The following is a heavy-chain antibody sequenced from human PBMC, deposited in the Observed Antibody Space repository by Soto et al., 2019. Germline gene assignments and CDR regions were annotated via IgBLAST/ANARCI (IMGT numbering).Heavy chain of an antibody. CDR1: GDSIGSSSYY. V-gene: IGHV4-39*01. CDR2: IYYSGST. Sequence: PSETLSLTCTVSGDSIGSSSYYWGWIRQPPGKGLEWIGNIYYSGSTYYNPSLKSRVTISVDTSKNQFSLRLSSVAAADTAVYFCARPASGSFFEFDYWGRGTLVTVSS. CDR3: ARPASGSFFEFDY. D-gene: IGHD1-26*01. J-gene: IGHJ4*02.